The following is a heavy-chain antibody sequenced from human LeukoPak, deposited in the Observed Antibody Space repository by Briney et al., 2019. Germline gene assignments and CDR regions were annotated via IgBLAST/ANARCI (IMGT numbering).Heavy chain of an antibody. D-gene: IGHD4-17*01. V-gene: IGHV3-53*01. J-gene: IGHJ4*02. CDR1: GFTFSSYE. CDR3: ARGKYGDYIY. Sequence: GGSLRLSCAASGFTFSSYEMNWVRQAPGKGLEWVSVIYSGGSTYYADSVKGRFTISRDNSKNALYLQMNSLRAEDTAVYYCARGKYGDYIYWGQGTLVTVSS. CDR2: IYSGGST.